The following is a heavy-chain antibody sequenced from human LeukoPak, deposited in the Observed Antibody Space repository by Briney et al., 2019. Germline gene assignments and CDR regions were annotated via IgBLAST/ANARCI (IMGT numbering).Heavy chain of an antibody. V-gene: IGHV4-61*09. CDR2: IYTSGTT. J-gene: IGHJ6*03. CDR3: ARVEGGTYFDYYYMDV. Sequence: SQTLSLTCTVSGGSISSGSYYWTWIRQPAGRGLEWIGHIYTSGTTNYNPSLKSRVTIPVDTSKKQFSLKLSSVTAADTAVYYCARVEGGTYFDYYYMDVWGNGTTVTVSS. CDR1: GGSISSGSYY. D-gene: IGHD3-16*01.